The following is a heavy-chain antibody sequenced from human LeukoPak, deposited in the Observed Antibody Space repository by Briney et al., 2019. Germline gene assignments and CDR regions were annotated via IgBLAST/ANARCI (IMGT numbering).Heavy chain of an antibody. CDR2: MYYSGST. Sequence: SESLSLTCSVSGGSISSYYWNWIRQPPGKGLEWIGYMYYSGSTKYNPSLKSRVTISVDTSKNQFSLKLSSVTAADTAVYYCARGGYEWGQGTLVTVSS. V-gene: IGHV4-59*01. D-gene: IGHD6-13*01. J-gene: IGHJ4*02. CDR1: GGSISSYY. CDR3: ARGGYE.